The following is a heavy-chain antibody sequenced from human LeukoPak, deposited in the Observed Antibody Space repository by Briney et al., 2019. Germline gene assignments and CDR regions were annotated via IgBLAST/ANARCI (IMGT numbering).Heavy chain of an antibody. D-gene: IGHD1-1*01. CDR1: GGSFSGYY. V-gene: IGHV4-34*01. CDR2: INHSGST. Sequence: TSETLSLTCAVYGGSFSGYYWSWIRQPPGKGLEWIGEINHSGSTNYNPSLKSRVTISVDTSKNQFSLKLSSVTAADTAVYYCARAVLYDLYHYGMDVWGQGTTVTVSS. J-gene: IGHJ6*02. CDR3: ARAVLYDLYHYGMDV.